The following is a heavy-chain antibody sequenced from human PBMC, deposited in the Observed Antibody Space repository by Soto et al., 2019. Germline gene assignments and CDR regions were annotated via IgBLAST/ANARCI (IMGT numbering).Heavy chain of an antibody. CDR3: ARARFHTVVKKQPFDY. J-gene: IGHJ4*02. D-gene: IGHD2-15*01. V-gene: IGHV1-69*13. CDR1: GGTFSSYA. CDR2: IIPIFGTA. Sequence: SVKVSCKASGGTFSSYAISWVRQAPGQGLEWMGGIIPIFGTANYAQKFQGRVTITADESTSTAYMELSSLRPEDTAVYYCARARFHTVVKKQPFDYWGQGTLVTVSS.